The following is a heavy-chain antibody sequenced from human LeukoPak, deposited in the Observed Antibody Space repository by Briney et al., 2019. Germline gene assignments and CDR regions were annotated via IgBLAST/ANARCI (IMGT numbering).Heavy chain of an antibody. D-gene: IGHD3-22*01. J-gene: IGHJ4*02. V-gene: IGHV3-23*01. CDR3: AKGSYYDSSGSFYFDY. Sequence: GGSLRLSCAASGFTFNSYWMSWVRQAPGKGLEWVSGISGSGDNTYYADSVKGRFTISRDNSKNTLYVQVNSLGTEDTAAYYCAKGSYYDSSGSFYFDYWGQGTLVTVSS. CDR1: GFTFNSYW. CDR2: ISGSGDNT.